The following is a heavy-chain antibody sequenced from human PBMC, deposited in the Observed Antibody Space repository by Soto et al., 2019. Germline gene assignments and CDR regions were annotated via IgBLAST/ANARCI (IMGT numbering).Heavy chain of an antibody. CDR2: IFSNDEK. Sequence: HVTLKESGPVLVKPTETLTLTCTVSGFSLSNGKVGVSWIRQPPGKALEWLAHIFSNDEKSYKTSLKSRLTNPEDTSKSQVVLTMTNVDPVDTATYYCARILFGRSVAGGYFYMDVWGKGTTVTVSS. D-gene: IGHD6-19*01. V-gene: IGHV2-26*01. J-gene: IGHJ6*03. CDR3: ARILFGRSVAGGYFYMDV. CDR1: GFSLSNGKVG.